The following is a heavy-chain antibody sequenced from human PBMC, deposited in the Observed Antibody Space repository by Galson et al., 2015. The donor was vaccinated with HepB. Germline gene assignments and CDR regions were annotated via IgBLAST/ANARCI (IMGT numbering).Heavy chain of an antibody. CDR2: IANDGSNK. CDR3: AKVFITFPSGASYYYHGMDV. Sequence: SLRLSCAASGFTFSTYGMHWVRQAPGKGLEWVGGIANDGSNKYYADSVKGRFTISRDNSKNTLYLPVNSLRTEDTAVYYCAKVFITFPSGASYYYHGMDVWRHGTTLTVSS. V-gene: IGHV3-30*18. J-gene: IGHJ6*02. D-gene: IGHD3-22*01. CDR1: GFTFSTYG.